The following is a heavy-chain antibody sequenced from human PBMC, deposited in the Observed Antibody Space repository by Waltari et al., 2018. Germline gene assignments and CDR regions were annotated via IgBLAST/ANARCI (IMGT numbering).Heavy chain of an antibody. CDR2: IYPGDSDT. CDR3: ARTIRYSGSYHAFDI. Sequence: EVQLVQSGAEVKKPGESLKISCKGSGYSFTSYWIGWVRQMPGKGLEWMGIIYPGDSDTRYSPSFQGQVTISADKSISTAYLQWSSLKASDTAMYYCARTIRYSGSYHAFDIWGQGTMVIVSS. V-gene: IGHV5-51*03. D-gene: IGHD1-26*01. CDR1: GYSFTSYW. J-gene: IGHJ3*02.